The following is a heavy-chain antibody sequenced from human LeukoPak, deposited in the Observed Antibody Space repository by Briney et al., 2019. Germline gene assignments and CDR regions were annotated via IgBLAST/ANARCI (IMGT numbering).Heavy chain of an antibody. V-gene: IGHV3-66*01. Sequence: GGSLRLSCAASGFTVSSNYMSWVRQAPGKGLEWVSVIYSGGSTYYADSVKGRFTISRDNSKNTLYLQTNSLRAEDTAVYYCAKVSDYDFWSGTRTFDYWGQGTLVTVSS. D-gene: IGHD3-3*01. CDR2: IYSGGST. J-gene: IGHJ4*02. CDR3: AKVSDYDFWSGTRTFDY. CDR1: GFTVSSNY.